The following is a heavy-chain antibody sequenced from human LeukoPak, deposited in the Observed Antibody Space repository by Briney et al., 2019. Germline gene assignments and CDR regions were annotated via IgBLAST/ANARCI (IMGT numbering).Heavy chain of an antibody. CDR1: GGSISTNNW. Sequence: SETLSLTCAVSGGSISTNNWWHWVRQSPGKGLVWIGEIYHSGSTNYNPSLKSRVTISVDTSKNQFSLKVNSVTAADTATYYCARGHVHCSSTSCFAYLPDYWGQGTLVTVSS. V-gene: IGHV4-4*02. J-gene: IGHJ4*02. D-gene: IGHD2-2*01. CDR2: IYHSGST. CDR3: ARGHVHCSSTSCFAYLPDY.